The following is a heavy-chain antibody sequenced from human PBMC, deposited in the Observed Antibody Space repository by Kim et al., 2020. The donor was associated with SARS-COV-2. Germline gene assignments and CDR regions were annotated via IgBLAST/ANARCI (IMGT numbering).Heavy chain of an antibody. J-gene: IGHJ4*02. CDR1: SFPVSDYW. CDR2: ILTDGSSA. V-gene: IGHV3-74*01. D-gene: IGHD3-16*01. Sequence: GGSLRLSCVGSSFPVSDYWMHWVRQAPGKGLEWVSRILTDGSSASHADSVEGRFTISRDRAKKTLYLQMNDLRAEDTAVYYCVWTIGWSSASEYWGRGTQVRVSS. CDR3: VWTIGWSSASEY.